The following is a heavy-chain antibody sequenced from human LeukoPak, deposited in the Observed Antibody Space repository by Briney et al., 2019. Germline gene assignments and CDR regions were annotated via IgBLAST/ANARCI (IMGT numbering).Heavy chain of an antibody. Sequence: GGSLRLSCAASGFTVSSNYMSWVRQAPGKGLEWVGFIRSKAYGGTTEYAASVKGRFTISRDDSKSIAYLQMNSLKTEDTAAYYCTSGLRFVDYYYYYGMDVWGQGTTVTVSS. CDR3: TSGLRFVDYYYYYGMDV. J-gene: IGHJ6*02. V-gene: IGHV3-49*04. CDR1: GFTVSSNY. CDR2: IRSKAYGGTT. D-gene: IGHD3-3*01.